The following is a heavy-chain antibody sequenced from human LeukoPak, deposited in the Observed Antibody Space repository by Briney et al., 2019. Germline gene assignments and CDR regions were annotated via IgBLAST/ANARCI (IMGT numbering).Heavy chain of an antibody. CDR1: GYTFTSSD. V-gene: IGHV1-8*01. Sequence: ASVKVSCKASGYTFTSSDIHWVRQAPGQGLEWMGWMNPNSGNTGYLQKFQGRVTMTRDTSISTAFMELTSLRSEDTAVYYCARDPLLWFGELYLDYWGQGTLVTVSS. D-gene: IGHD3-10*01. CDR3: ARDPLLWFGELYLDY. CDR2: MNPNSGNT. J-gene: IGHJ4*02.